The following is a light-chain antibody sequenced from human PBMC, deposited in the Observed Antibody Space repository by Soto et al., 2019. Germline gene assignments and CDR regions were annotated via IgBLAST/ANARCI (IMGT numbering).Light chain of an antibody. J-gene: IGKJ1*01. CDR2: GAS. CDR1: QSVSID. V-gene: IGKV3-15*01. CDR3: QQYGSSGT. Sequence: EIVMRQSPATLSVSPGERATLSCRASQSVSIDLAWYQQTPGQAPRLLIYGASTRATGIPVRFSGSGSGTDFTLTISRLEPEDFAVYYCQQYGSSGTFGQGTKVDIK.